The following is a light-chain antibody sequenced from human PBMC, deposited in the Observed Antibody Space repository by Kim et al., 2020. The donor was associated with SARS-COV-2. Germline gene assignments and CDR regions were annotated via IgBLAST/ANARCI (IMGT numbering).Light chain of an antibody. Sequence: GQKVTISCTGSSSNIGNNYVSWYHQIPGTTPKLLIYDKDKRPSGIPDRFSGSKSGTSATLGIAALQTGDEAVYYCGTWDNKLSAGVFGGGTQLTVL. J-gene: IGLJ2*01. V-gene: IGLV1-51*01. CDR1: SSNIGNNY. CDR3: GTWDNKLSAGV. CDR2: DKD.